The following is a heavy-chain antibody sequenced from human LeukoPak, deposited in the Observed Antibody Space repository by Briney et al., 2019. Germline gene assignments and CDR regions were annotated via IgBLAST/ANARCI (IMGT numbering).Heavy chain of an antibody. V-gene: IGHV4-30-2*01. CDR3: ARLYSSSWCFDI. J-gene: IGHJ3*02. Sequence: SETLSLTCAVSGGSISSGGYSWSWIRQPPGKGLEWIGYIYHSGSTYYNPSLKSRVTISVDRSKNQFSLKLSSVTAADTAVYYCARLYSSSWCFDIWGQGTMVTVSS. CDR2: IYHSGST. CDR1: GGSISSGGYS. D-gene: IGHD6-13*01.